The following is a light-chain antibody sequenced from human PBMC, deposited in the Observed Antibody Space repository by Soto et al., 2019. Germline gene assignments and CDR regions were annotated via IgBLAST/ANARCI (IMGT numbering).Light chain of an antibody. CDR1: PSVLYSSNNKNY. Sequence: DIVMPQSPDSLTVSLGERATINCKSRPSVLYSSNNKNYLAWYQQKPGQPPKLLIYWASTRESGVPDRFSGSGSGTDFTLTISSLQAEDVAVYYCQQYYSTPITFGQGTRLEIK. CDR3: QQYYSTPIT. CDR2: WAS. J-gene: IGKJ5*01. V-gene: IGKV4-1*01.